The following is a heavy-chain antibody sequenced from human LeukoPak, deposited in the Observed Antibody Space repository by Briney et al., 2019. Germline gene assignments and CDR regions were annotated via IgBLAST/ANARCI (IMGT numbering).Heavy chain of an antibody. Sequence: PSETLSLTCTVSGGSIRGSVYYWGWIRQPPGKGLEWIGSIYYSGNTYYNPSLKSRVTISVDTSKNQFSLKVTSVTAADTAVYYCARVGLDISTHLDYWGQGTLVTVSS. J-gene: IGHJ4*02. CDR3: ARVGLDISTHLDY. V-gene: IGHV4-39*07. D-gene: IGHD2-2*01. CDR1: GGSIRGSVYY. CDR2: IYYSGNT.